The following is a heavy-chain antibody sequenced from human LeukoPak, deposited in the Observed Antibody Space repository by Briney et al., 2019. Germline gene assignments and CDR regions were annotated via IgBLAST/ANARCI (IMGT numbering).Heavy chain of an antibody. J-gene: IGHJ4*02. D-gene: IGHD2-21*01. V-gene: IGHV3-7*01. CDR2: IKQDGSEK. Sequence: GGSLRLSSAASGFTFSSYWMSWVRQAPGKGLEWVANIKQDGSEKYYVDSVKGRFTISRDNAKNSLYLQMNSLRAEDTAVYYCARGRTGIYCGGDCYDYWGQGTLVTVSS. CDR1: GFTFSSYW. CDR3: ARGRTGIYCGGDCYDY.